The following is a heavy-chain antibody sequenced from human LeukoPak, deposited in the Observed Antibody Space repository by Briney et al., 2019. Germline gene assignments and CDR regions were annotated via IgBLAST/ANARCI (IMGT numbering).Heavy chain of an antibody. CDR2: IIPIFGTA. CDR3: ARDGDYPPGNWFDP. CDR1: GGTFSSYA. V-gene: IGHV1-69*05. J-gene: IGHJ5*02. D-gene: IGHD4-17*01. Sequence: SVKVSCKASGGTFSSYAISWVRQAPGQGLEWMGGIIPIFGTANYAQKFQGRVTITTDESTSTAYMELSRLRSDDTAVYYCARDGDYPPGNWFDPWGQGTLVTVSS.